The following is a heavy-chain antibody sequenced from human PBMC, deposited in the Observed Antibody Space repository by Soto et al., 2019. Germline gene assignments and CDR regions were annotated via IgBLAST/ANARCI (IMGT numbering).Heavy chain of an antibody. CDR2: LYNRGST. Sequence: SETLSLTCTVSGGSIRSNYWRWIRQSPGKGLEWIGYLYNRGSTNYNPSLRSRATISVDTSKNHFSLKLSSVTAADTAVYYCAGTSLNTYYYPMEVWGQGTTGTVSS. D-gene: IGHD5-18*01. CDR3: AGTSLNTYYYPMEV. CDR1: GGSIRSNY. J-gene: IGHJ6*02. V-gene: IGHV4-59*01.